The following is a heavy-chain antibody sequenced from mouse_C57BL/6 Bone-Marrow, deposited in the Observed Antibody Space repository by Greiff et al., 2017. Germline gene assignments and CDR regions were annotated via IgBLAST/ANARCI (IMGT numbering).Heavy chain of an antibody. Sequence: VQLQQPGAELLRPGSSVKLSCKASGYTFTSYWMHWVKQRPIQGLEWIGNIDPSDSETHYNQKFKDKATLTVDKSSSTAYMQLSSLTSEDSAVYYCASGDYYVSSAHFDVWGTGTTVTVSS. CDR2: IDPSDSET. J-gene: IGHJ1*03. D-gene: IGHD1-1*01. CDR3: ASGDYYVSSAHFDV. CDR1: GYTFTSYW. V-gene: IGHV1-52*01.